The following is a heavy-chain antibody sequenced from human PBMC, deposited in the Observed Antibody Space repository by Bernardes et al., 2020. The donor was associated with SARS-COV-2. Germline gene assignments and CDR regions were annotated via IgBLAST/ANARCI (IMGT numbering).Heavy chain of an antibody. Sequence: ETLSLTCAVSGGSVSNSTYYWGWIRQPPGKGLEWIATISYSGTTYYNPSLKSRVTISVDTSKNQFSLRLRSVTAADTAVYYCAGRDPDFWSGALDYWGQGTLVTVSS. V-gene: IGHV4-39*01. CDR3: AGRDPDFWSGALDY. CDR1: GGSVSNSTYY. CDR2: ISYSGTT. J-gene: IGHJ4*02. D-gene: IGHD3-3*01.